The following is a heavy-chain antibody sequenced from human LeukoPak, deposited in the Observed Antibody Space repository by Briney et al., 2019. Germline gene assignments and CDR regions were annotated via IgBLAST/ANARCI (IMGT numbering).Heavy chain of an antibody. V-gene: IGHV3-23*01. CDR2: IRGNVDTT. CDR1: GFTFSTHA. D-gene: IGHD3-10*01. CDR3: ARAMVRGVTPDY. Sequence: WGSLRLSCAASGFTFSTHAMTWVRRTPGKGLEWVSTIRGNVDTTHYADSVKGRFTISRDNSKNTLYLQMNSLRAEDTAVYYCARAMVRGVTPDYRGRGTRDTVSS. J-gene: IGHJ4*02.